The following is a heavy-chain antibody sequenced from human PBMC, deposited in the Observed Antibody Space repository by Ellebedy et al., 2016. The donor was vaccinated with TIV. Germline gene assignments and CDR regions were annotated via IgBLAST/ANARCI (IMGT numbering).Heavy chain of an antibody. D-gene: IGHD3-10*01. CDR3: SRGRGD. J-gene: IGHJ4*02. Sequence: GESLKISCLASGFTFGDHTLSWFRHAPGKGLEWVGLIRGKPYGGTAEHAASVKGRFFISRDESKSTTYLQINNLKDDDTAVYYCSRGRGDWGQGVLVAVSS. V-gene: IGHV3-49*03. CDR1: GFTFGDHT. CDR2: IRGKPYGGTA.